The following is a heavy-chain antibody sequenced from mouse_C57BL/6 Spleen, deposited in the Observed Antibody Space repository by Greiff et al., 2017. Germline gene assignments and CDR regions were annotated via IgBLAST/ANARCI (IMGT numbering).Heavy chain of an antibody. J-gene: IGHJ2*01. CDR1: GYAFSSYW. V-gene: IGHV1-80*01. CDR3: ARDFLHYFDD. CDR2: IYPGDGDT. Sequence: QVHVKQSGAELVKPGASVKISCKASGYAFSSYWMNWVKQRPGKGLEWIGQIYPGDGDTNYNGKFKGKATLTADKSSSTAYMQLSSLTSEDSAVYFCARDFLHYFDDWGQGTTLTVSS.